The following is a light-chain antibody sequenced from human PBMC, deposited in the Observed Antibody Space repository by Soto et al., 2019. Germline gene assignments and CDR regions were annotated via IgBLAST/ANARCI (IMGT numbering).Light chain of an antibody. CDR1: QDITLY. V-gene: IGKV1-33*01. J-gene: IGKJ5*01. CDR2: DVS. Sequence: IQMTQSPSSLSASVGDRVTITCQASQDITLYLNWYQHKPGKAPNLLIHDVSTLEPGVPARFSGSGSGTDFTLKIDRVEAEDVGTYYCMQGLQSPPTFGQGTRLEI. CDR3: MQGLQSPPT.